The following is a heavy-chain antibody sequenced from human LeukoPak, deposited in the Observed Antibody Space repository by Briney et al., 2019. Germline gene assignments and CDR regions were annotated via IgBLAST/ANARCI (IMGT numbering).Heavy chain of an antibody. CDR1: GFTFSSYS. CDR3: ASLLLWFGELSGAASDY. CDR2: ISSSSSYI. J-gene: IGHJ4*02. V-gene: IGHV3-21*01. Sequence: GGSLRLSCAASGFTFSSYSTNWVRQAPGKGLEWVSSISSSSSYIYYADSVKGRFTISRDNAKNSLYLQMNGLRAEDTAVYYCASLLLWFGELSGAASDYWGQGTLVTVSS. D-gene: IGHD3-10*01.